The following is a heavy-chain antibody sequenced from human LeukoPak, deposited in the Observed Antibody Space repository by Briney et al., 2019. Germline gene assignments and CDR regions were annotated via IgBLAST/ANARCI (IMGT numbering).Heavy chain of an antibody. CDR2: ISGSGGST. V-gene: IGHV3-23*01. Sequence: GGSLRLSCAVSGFTFSSYAMSWVRQAPGKGLEWVSAISGSGGSTYYADSVKGRFTISRDNSKNTLYLQMNSLRAEDTAVYYCAKDRDSGSYCYLYYWGQGALVTVSS. CDR1: GFTFSSYA. D-gene: IGHD1-26*01. J-gene: IGHJ4*03. CDR3: AKDRDSGSYCYLYY.